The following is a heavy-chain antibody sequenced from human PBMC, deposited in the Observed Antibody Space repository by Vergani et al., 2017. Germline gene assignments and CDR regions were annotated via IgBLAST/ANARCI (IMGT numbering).Heavy chain of an antibody. Sequence: QMQLQESGPGLVKASETLSLTCTVSGDSIISRSYYWGWIRQPPGKGLEWIGSIYNSGNGDSSSSLKSRVTISADTSKNQFSLRLTSVTAADTAVYYCASGNDYAYSTSHFRERYFDVWGRGTLVTVPS. V-gene: IGHV4-39*01. CDR2: IYNSGNG. CDR1: GDSIISRSYY. J-gene: IGHJ2*01. CDR3: ASGNDYAYSTSHFRERYFDV. D-gene: IGHD3-16*01.